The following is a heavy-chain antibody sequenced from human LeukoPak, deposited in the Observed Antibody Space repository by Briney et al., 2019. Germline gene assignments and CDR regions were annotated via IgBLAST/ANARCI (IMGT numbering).Heavy chain of an antibody. V-gene: IGHV1-69*05. CDR2: IIPTFGTA. J-gene: IGHJ4*02. CDR1: GGTFSSYA. CDR3: ARVTHEYYYDSSGYYA. Sequence: ASVKVSCKASGGTFSSYAISWVRQAPGQGLEWMGRIIPTFGTANYAQKFQGRVTITTDESTSTAYMELSSLRSEDTAVYYCARVTHEYYYDSSGYYAWGQGTLVTVSS. D-gene: IGHD3-22*01.